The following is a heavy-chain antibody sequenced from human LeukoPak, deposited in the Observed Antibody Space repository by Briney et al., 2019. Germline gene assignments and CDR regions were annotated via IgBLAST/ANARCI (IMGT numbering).Heavy chain of an antibody. CDR1: GYSISSGYY. CDR3: ARHADTYYYDNSGLY. J-gene: IGHJ4*02. V-gene: IGHV4-38-2*02. Sequence: SETLSLTCSVSGYSISSGYYWGWTRQPPGKGLEWIGTIYYSGSTYYNPSLKSRVTISVDTSKNQFSLKLSSVTAADMAVYYCARHADTYYYDNSGLYWGQGTLVTVSS. D-gene: IGHD3-22*01. CDR2: IYYSGST.